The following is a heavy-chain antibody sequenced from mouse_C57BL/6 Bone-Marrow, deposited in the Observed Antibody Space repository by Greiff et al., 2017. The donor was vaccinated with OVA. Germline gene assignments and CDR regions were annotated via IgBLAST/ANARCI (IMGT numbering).Heavy chain of an antibody. CDR1: GYTFTDYY. D-gene: IGHD3-2*02. Sequence: EVQLQESGPVLVKPGASVKMSCKASGYTFTDYYMNWVKQSHGKSLEWIGVINPYNGGTSYNQTFKGKATLTVDKSSSTAYLELNSLTSEDSAVYYCARGGAQATGDYWGEGTTLTVSS. J-gene: IGHJ2*01. CDR3: ARGGAQATGDY. CDR2: INPYNGGT. V-gene: IGHV1-19*01.